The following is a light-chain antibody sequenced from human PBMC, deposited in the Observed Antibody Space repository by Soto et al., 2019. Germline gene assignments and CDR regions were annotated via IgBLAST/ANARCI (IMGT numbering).Light chain of an antibody. CDR2: NVY. CDR3: SSYTISRTYV. CDR1: SSDGGAYNF. V-gene: IGLV2-14*03. J-gene: IGLJ1*01. Sequence: QSVLTQPASVSGSPGQSITISCTGTSSDGGAYNFVSWHQQHPGKAPKLIIYNVYDRPSGISYRFSGSKSGNTASLTISGLQGEDEADYYCSSYTISRTYVFGTGTKLTVL.